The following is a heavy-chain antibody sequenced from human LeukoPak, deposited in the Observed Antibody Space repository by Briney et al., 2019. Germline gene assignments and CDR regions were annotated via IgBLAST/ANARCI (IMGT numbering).Heavy chain of an antibody. D-gene: IGHD1-26*01. CDR1: GFTFSSYA. CDR3: AKDRFVVGATLGY. CDR2: ISGSGGST. J-gene: IGHJ4*02. V-gene: IGHV3-23*01. Sequence: GGSLRLSCVASGFTFSSYAMSWVRQAPGKGLEWVSAISGSGGSTYYADSVKGRFTISRDNSKNTLYLQMNSLRAEDTAVYYCAKDRFVVGATLGYWGQGTLVTVSS.